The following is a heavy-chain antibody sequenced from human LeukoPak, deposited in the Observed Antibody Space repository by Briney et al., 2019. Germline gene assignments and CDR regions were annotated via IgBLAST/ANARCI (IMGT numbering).Heavy chain of an antibody. D-gene: IGHD3-10*01. J-gene: IGHJ4*02. CDR3: AREIGITMVRGVINWFDY. Sequence: ASVKVSCKASGGTFSSYAISWVRQAPGQGLEWMGGIIPIFGTANYAQKFQGRVTITADESTSTAYMELSSLRSEDTAAYYCAREIGITMVRGVINWFDYWGQGTLVTVSS. CDR2: IIPIFGTA. V-gene: IGHV1-69*13. CDR1: GGTFSSYA.